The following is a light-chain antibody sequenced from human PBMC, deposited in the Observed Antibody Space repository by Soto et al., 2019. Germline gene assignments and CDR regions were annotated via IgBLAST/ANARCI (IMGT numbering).Light chain of an antibody. CDR2: DAS. CDR1: QDISNY. Sequence: DIQMTQSPSSLSASVGDRVTITCQASQDISNYLNWYQQKPGKAPKLLIYDASNLETGVPSRFSGSASETDFTFTISSLQPEDMATYYYQQYDNLPYTFGQGNKLEIK. V-gene: IGKV1-33*01. CDR3: QQYDNLPYT. J-gene: IGKJ2*01.